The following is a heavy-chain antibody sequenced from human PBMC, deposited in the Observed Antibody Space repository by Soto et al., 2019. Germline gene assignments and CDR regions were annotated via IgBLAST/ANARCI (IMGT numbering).Heavy chain of an antibody. J-gene: IGHJ6*02. CDR2: ISAYNGNT. D-gene: IGHD3-10*01. CDR3: ARVFTMVRGGTRYYCGIDV. Sequence: ASVKVSCKASGYTFTSYGISWVRQAPGQGLEWMGWISAYNGNTNYAQKLQGRVTMTTDTSTSTAYMELRSLRSDHTAVYYCARVFTMVRGGTRYYCGIDVWDQGPTVTVSS. CDR1: GYTFTSYG. V-gene: IGHV1-18*04.